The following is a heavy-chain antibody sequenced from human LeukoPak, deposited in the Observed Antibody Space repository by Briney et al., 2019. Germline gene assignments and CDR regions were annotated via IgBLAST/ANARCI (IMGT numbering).Heavy chain of an antibody. Sequence: SETLSLTCTVSGGSISSYYWSWIRQPPGKGLEWIGYIYYSGSTNYNPPLKSRVTISVDTSKNQFSLKLSSVTAADTAVYYCARDRAYWYFDLWGRGTLVTVSS. V-gene: IGHV4-59*01. CDR2: IYYSGST. CDR1: GGSISSYY. J-gene: IGHJ2*01. D-gene: IGHD3-10*01. CDR3: ARDRAYWYFDL.